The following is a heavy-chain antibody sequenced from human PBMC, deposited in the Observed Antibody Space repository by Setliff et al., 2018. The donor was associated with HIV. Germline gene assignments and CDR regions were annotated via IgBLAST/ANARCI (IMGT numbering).Heavy chain of an antibody. V-gene: IGHV3-48*03. CDR1: GFSFSIYE. J-gene: IGHJ3*02. CDR2: ISSSSGTI. Sequence: GGFLRLSCAASGFSFSIYEMNWVRQAPGKGLEWLSYISSSSGTILYVDSVQGRFTISRDNAKNPLYLQMNSLRAEDTAVYYCARSHYDSRGYYYRGDAFDIWGLGTMVTVSS. CDR3: ARSHYDSRGYYYRGDAFDI. D-gene: IGHD3-22*01.